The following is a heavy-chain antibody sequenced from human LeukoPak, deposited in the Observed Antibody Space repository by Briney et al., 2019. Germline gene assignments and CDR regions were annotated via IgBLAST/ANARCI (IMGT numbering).Heavy chain of an antibody. CDR2: IKQDGSEK. J-gene: IGHJ4*02. Sequence: GGSLRLSCAASGFTFSSYWMSWVRQAPGKGLEWVANIKQDGSEKYYVDSVKGRFTISRDNPKNSLYLQMNSLRAEDTAVYYCARVSSSWTNYFDYWGQGTLVTVSS. CDR1: GFTFSSYW. CDR3: ARVSSSWTNYFDY. V-gene: IGHV3-7*01. D-gene: IGHD6-13*01.